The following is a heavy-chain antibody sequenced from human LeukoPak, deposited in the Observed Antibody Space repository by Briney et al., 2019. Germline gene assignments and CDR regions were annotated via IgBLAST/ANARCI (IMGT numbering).Heavy chain of an antibody. V-gene: IGHV1-18*01. CDR3: ARDNDKVVDH. D-gene: IGHD1-1*01. CDR2: ITAYNGNR. CDR1: GYTFSNYG. Sequence: GAPVKVSCKTSGYTFSNYGISWVRQAPGQGLEWMGWITAYNGNRLYAQRFQGRITLTTDTSTSTSYMELRSLEYDDTAIYYCARDNDKVVDHWGQGTLVTVSS. J-gene: IGHJ4*01.